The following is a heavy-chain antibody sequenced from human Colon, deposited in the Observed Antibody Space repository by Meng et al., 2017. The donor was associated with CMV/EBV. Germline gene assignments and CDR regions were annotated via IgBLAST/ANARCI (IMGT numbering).Heavy chain of an antibody. CDR2: IYPQDGGT. CDR1: GYTFTDNS. V-gene: IGHV1-2*02. D-gene: IGHD6-13*01. Sequence: QMVKYGVDVKTPGADMKVSCKTSGYTFTDNSLPWVRQAPGQGLEWMGWIYPQDGGTYFAPKFQDRVTLTRDTSITTAYMELSGLTSDDTAIYYCVRESWYFDFWGEGTLVTVSS. J-gene: IGHJ4*02. CDR3: VRESWYFDF.